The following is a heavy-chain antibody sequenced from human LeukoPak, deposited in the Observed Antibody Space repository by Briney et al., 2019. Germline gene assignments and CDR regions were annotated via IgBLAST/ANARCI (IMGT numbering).Heavy chain of an antibody. D-gene: IGHD4-11*01. CDR2: IRPSDGST. J-gene: IGHJ4*02. V-gene: IGHV1-46*01. Sequence: GAPVKVSCKASGYTFTTFYVHWVRQAPGQGLEWMGMIRPSDGSTRYAEKFQGRVTMTRDTSTSTVYMEVSRLRSEDTAVYYCASTGPTVQYFDYWGQGALVTVSS. CDR1: GYTFTTFY. CDR3: ASTGPTVQYFDY.